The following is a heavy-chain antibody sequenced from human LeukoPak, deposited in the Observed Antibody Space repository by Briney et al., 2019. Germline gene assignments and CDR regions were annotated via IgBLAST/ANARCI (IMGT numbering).Heavy chain of an antibody. CDR2: ICGGGGIT. Sequence: GGSLRLPCAPSGLTFTSYAMIGVRQAPGKGLEGVSNICGGGGITYYADSVKGRFTISRNSSKKTLYLQRNSRRGEDTAVYYCAQEGGSGWYHCGQGTLVTVSS. CDR3: AQEGGSGWYH. D-gene: IGHD6-19*01. V-gene: IGHV3-23*01. CDR1: GLTFTSYA. J-gene: IGHJ5*02.